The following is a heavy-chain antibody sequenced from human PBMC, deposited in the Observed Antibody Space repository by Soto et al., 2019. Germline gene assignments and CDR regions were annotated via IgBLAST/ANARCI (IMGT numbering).Heavy chain of an antibody. V-gene: IGHV5-51*01. Sequence: GESLKISCKGSGYSFTNYWIGWVRQMPGKGLEWMGIIYPGDSDTGYSPSFQGQVTISADKSISTAYLQWSSLKASDTAMYYCARQGNFDYIWGSYPEPPYYYFYYMDVWGIGTPVTVSS. J-gene: IGHJ6*03. CDR3: ARQGNFDYIWGSYPEPPYYYFYYMDV. CDR1: GYSFTNYW. D-gene: IGHD3-16*02. CDR2: IYPGDSDT.